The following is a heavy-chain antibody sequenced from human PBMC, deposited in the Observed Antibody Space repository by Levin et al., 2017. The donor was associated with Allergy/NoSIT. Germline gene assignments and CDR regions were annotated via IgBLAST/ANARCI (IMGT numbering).Heavy chain of an antibody. CDR3: ARGPGGSCYTY. J-gene: IGHJ4*02. D-gene: IGHD2-15*01. V-gene: IGHV4-59*01. Sequence: SQTLSLTCTVSGGSISSYYWSWIRQPPGKGLEWIGYIYYSGSTNYNPSLKSRVTISVDTSKNQFSLKLSSVTAADTAVYYCARGPGGSCYTYWGQGTLVTVSS. CDR1: GGSISSYY. CDR2: IYYSGST.